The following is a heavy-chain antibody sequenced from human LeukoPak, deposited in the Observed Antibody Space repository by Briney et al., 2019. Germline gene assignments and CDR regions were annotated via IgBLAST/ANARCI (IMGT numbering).Heavy chain of an antibody. J-gene: IGHJ3*02. CDR3: ARARNYYDSSDYYYEGDAFDI. V-gene: IGHV4-34*01. Sequence: PSETLSLTCAMYGGSFSGYYWSWIRQPPGKGLEWIGQINHSGSTNYNPSLKSRVTISVDTSKNQFSLKLSSVTAADTAVYYCARARNYYDSSDYYYEGDAFDIWGQGTMVTVSS. CDR1: GGSFSGYY. CDR2: INHSGST. D-gene: IGHD3-22*01.